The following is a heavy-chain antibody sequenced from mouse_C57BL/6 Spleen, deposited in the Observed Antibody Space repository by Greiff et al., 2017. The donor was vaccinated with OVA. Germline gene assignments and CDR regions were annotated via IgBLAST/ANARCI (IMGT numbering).Heavy chain of an antibody. Sequence: VKLQESDAELVKPGASVKISCKVSGYTFTDHTIHWMKQRPEQGLEWIGYIYPRDGSTKYNEKFKGKATLTADKSSSTAYMQLNSLTSEDSAVYFCANYDYDGWYFDVWGTGTTVTVSS. CDR2: IYPRDGST. CDR1: GYTFTDHT. CDR3: ANYDYDGWYFDV. J-gene: IGHJ1*03. V-gene: IGHV1-78*01. D-gene: IGHD2-4*01.